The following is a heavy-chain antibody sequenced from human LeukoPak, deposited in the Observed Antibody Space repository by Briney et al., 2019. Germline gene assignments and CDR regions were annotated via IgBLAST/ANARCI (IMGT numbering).Heavy chain of an antibody. CDR1: GFTFSSYS. D-gene: IGHD5-12*01. CDR3: ELSEIVATTVPYYYYMDV. Sequence: PGGSLRLSCAASGFTFSSYSMNWVRQAPGKGLEWVSSISSSSSYIYYADSVKGRFTISRDNAKNSLYLQMNSLRAEDTAVYYCELSEIVATTVPYYYYMDVWGKGTTVTVSS. CDR2: ISSSSSYI. V-gene: IGHV3-21*01. J-gene: IGHJ6*03.